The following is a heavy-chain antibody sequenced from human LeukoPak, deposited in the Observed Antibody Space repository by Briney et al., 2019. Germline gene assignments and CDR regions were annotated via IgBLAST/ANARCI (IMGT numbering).Heavy chain of an antibody. CDR2: IYSGGGT. V-gene: IGHV3-66*01. D-gene: IGHD3-16*02. CDR1: AFTVSSNH. Sequence: GGSLRLSCAASAFTVSSNHMSWVRQAPGKGLEWVSLIYSGGGTYYADSVKGRFTISRDNSKNTLYLQMNSLRAEDTAVYYCARGPISSLAFDYWGQGTLVTVSS. CDR3: ARGPISSLAFDY. J-gene: IGHJ4*02.